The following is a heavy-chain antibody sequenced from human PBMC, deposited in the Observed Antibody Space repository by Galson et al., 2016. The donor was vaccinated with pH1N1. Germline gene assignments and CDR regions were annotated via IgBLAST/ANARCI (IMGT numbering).Heavy chain of an antibody. V-gene: IGHV3-7*01. Sequence: SLRLSCAVSGFTFTDYWMSWVRQTPGKGLEWVANIKQDGSVKYYVDSVRGRFTISRDYAMNSLYLQMNSLRAEDTAVYYCSRKGLPDYWGQGTLVTVSS. CDR2: IKQDGSVK. CDR1: GFTFTDYW. D-gene: IGHD5-12*01. J-gene: IGHJ4*02. CDR3: SRKGLPDY.